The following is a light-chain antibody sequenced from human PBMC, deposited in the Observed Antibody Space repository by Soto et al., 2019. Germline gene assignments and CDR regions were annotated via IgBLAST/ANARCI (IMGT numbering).Light chain of an antibody. CDR1: QSISSY. J-gene: IGKJ2*01. V-gene: IGKV1-39*01. CDR2: VAS. CDR3: QQSYRSPFT. Sequence: DIQMTQSPSSLSASVGDRVTITCRASQSISSYLNWYQQKPGKAPKFLIYVASTFQSGVPSRFSGSGSGTYFTRTITSLQPADFATYYCQQSYRSPFTFGQGTKLEIK.